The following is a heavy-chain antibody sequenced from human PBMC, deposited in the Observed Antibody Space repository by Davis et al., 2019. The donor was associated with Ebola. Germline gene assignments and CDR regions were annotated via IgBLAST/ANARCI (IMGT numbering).Heavy chain of an antibody. V-gene: IGHV3-66*01. CDR3: AKVNGFVLGY. CDR1: GFTVSNNY. D-gene: IGHD4/OR15-4a*01. J-gene: IGHJ4*02. Sequence: GGSLRLSCAASGFTVSNNYMTWVRQAPGKGLEWVSVIYSGGNTYYADSVKGRFTISRDNSKNTLYLQMNGLRAEDTAVYYCAKVNGFVLGYWGQGTLVTVSS. CDR2: IYSGGNT.